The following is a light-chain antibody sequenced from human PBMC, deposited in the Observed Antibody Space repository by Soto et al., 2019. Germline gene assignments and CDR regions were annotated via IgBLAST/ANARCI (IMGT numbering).Light chain of an antibody. CDR1: SSNIGAGFD. J-gene: IGLJ3*02. V-gene: IGLV1-40*01. CDR2: GDS. Sequence: QSVLTQPPSVSGAAGQRVTISCTGSSSNIGAGFDVSWYQQLPGTAPKLLIFGDSNRPSGVTDRFSGSKSGASASLAISRLQAEDEADYYCQSYDSSLSGSVFGGGTKLTVL. CDR3: QSYDSSLSGSV.